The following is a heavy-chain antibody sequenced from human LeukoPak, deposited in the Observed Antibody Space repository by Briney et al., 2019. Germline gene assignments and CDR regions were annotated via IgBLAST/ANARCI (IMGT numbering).Heavy chain of an antibody. CDR2: ISGSGTNI. CDR1: GFTFSSYE. CDR3: AKLTAVAGSGIDAFDI. Sequence: GGSLRLSCAASGFTFSSYEMNWVRQAPGKGLEWVSYISGSGTNIYYADSVKGRFTISRDNAKNSLYVQMNSLRAEDTAVYYCAKLTAVAGSGIDAFDIWGQGTMVTVSS. D-gene: IGHD6-19*01. V-gene: IGHV3-48*03. J-gene: IGHJ3*02.